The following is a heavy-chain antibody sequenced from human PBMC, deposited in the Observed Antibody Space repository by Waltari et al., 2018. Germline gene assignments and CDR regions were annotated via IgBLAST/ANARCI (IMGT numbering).Heavy chain of an antibody. J-gene: IGHJ4*02. D-gene: IGHD6-19*01. Sequence: QVQLVQSGAEVKKPGASVKVSCKASGYTFTSYYMHWVRQAPGQGLEWMGIINPSGGSTSYAQKFQGRVTMTRDTSTRTVYMELSSLRSEDTAVYYCARGHTGYSSGWYGAGLYYFDYWGQGTLVTVSS. CDR1: GYTFTSYY. CDR2: INPSGGST. V-gene: IGHV1-46*01. CDR3: ARGHTGYSSGWYGAGLYYFDY.